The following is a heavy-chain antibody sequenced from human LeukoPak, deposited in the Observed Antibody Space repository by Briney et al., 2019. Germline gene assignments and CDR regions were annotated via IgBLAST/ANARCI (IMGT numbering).Heavy chain of an antibody. CDR1: GYTFTSYA. D-gene: IGHD3-10*01. J-gene: IGHJ4*02. CDR2: INAGNGDT. Sequence: ASEKVSCKASGYTFTSYAMHWVRQAPGQRLEWMGWINAGNGDTKYSQKFQGRVTITRDTSASTAYMELSSLRSEDTAVYYCARVSKWFGELLNYWGRGTLVTVSS. V-gene: IGHV1-3*01. CDR3: ARVSKWFGELLNY.